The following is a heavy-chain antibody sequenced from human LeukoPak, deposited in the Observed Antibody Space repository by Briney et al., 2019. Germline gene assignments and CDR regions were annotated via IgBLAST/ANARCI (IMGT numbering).Heavy chain of an antibody. Sequence: GGSLRLSCAASGFTFSSYAMNWVRQAPGKGLEWVSAVRGSGAGTSYADSVKGRFTISRDNSKNTLYLQMNSLRAEDTAVYYCAKNRGGSYYSGSDYWRQGTLVTVSS. CDR1: GFTFSSYA. CDR2: VRGSGAGT. D-gene: IGHD1-26*01. CDR3: AKNRGGSYYSGSDY. V-gene: IGHV3-23*01. J-gene: IGHJ4*02.